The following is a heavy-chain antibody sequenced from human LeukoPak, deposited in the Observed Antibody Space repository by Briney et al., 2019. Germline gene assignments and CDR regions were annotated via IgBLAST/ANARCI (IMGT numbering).Heavy chain of an antibody. CDR2: ISYDGSNK. CDR1: GFTFSSYG. V-gene: IGHV3-30*18. D-gene: IGHD2-2*01. CDR3: AKDGSAPIVVVPGNDAFNI. Sequence: GGSLRPSCAASGFTFSSYGMHWVRQAPGKGLEWVAVISYDGSNKYYADSVKGRFTISRDNSKNTLYLQMNSLRAEDTAVYYCAKDGSAPIVVVPGNDAFNIWGQGTMVTVSS. J-gene: IGHJ3*02.